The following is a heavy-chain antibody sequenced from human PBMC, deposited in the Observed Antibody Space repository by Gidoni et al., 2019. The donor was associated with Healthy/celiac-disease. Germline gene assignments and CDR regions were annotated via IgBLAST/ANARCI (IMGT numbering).Heavy chain of an antibody. V-gene: IGHV4-31*03. D-gene: IGHD5-18*01. CDR2: IYYSGST. CDR1: GGSISSGGYY. CDR3: ARVGAGDTVWQLWLRLWFDP. J-gene: IGHJ5*02. Sequence: QVQLQESGPGLVKPSQTLSLTCTVSGGSISSGGYYWSWIRQHPGKGLEWIGYIYYSGSTYYNPSLKSRVTISVDTSKNQFSLKLSSVTAADTAVYYCARVGAGDTVWQLWLRLWFDPWGQGTLVTVSS.